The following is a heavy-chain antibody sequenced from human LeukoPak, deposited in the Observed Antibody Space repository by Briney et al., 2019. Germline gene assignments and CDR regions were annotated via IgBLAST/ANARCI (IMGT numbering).Heavy chain of an antibody. Sequence: ASVKVSCKXSGYTFTCYYMHWVRQAPGQGLEWMGYIYPNSGATKYAQKFQGRVTMTRDTSISTAYMELSGLGSDDTAVYYCGTLLSNGPFDYWGQGSLVTVSS. CDR1: GYTFTCYY. CDR2: IYPNSGAT. V-gene: IGHV1-2*02. CDR3: GTLLSNGPFDY. J-gene: IGHJ4*02.